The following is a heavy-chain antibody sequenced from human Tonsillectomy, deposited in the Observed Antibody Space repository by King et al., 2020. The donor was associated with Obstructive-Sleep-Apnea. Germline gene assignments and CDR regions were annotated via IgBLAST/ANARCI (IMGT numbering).Heavy chain of an antibody. D-gene: IGHD3-10*01. CDR1: GFTFSSYW. V-gene: IGHV3-74*01. CDR3: ARLWFGELFPFDY. J-gene: IGHJ4*02. CDR2: INSDGSST. Sequence: VQLVESGGGLVQPGGSLRLSCAASGFTFSSYWMHWVRHAPGKGLVWVSRINSDGSSTSYADSVKGRFTISRDNAKNTLYLQMNSLRAEDTAVYYCARLWFGELFPFDYWGQGTLVTVSS.